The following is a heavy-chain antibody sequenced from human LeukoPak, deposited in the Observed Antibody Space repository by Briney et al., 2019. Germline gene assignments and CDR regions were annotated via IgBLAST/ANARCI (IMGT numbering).Heavy chain of an antibody. D-gene: IGHD3-3*01. CDR3: ARDPGYYDFWSGYFDY. Sequence: SGVDTSYADSGKGRFTIYRDNSKNTLYLQMNSLRAEDTAVYYCARDPGYYDFWSGYFDYWGQGTLVTVSS. J-gene: IGHJ4*02. V-gene: IGHV3-23*01. CDR2: SGVDT.